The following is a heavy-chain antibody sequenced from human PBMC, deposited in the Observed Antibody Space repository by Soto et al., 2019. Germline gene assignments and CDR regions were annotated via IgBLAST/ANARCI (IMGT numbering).Heavy chain of an antibody. CDR3: APLSVSLSGPYGIHV. CDR1: GGSMRSEGYY. Sequence: PSETLSLTCSVSGGSMRSEGYYWAWIRQPPGKGLEWIGSMLYSGLTYYNPSLKSRVTLSVDTSKNQFSVRLNSVTASDTAVYYCAPLSVSLSGPYGIHVWGQGTTVTVSS. J-gene: IGHJ6*02. D-gene: IGHD2-15*01. V-gene: IGHV4-39*01. CDR2: MLYSGLT.